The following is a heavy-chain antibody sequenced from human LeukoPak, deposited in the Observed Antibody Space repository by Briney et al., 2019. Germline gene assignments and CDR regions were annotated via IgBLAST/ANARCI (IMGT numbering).Heavy chain of an antibody. CDR1: GYTFTSYD. J-gene: IGHJ5*02. CDR3: ARTGLRYFDWCS. V-gene: IGHV1-8*01. D-gene: IGHD3-9*01. CDR2: MNPNSGNT. Sequence: ASVKVSCKASGYTFTSYDINWVRQATGQGLEWMGWMNPNSGNTGYAQKFQGRVTMTRNTSIRTAYMELSNLRSEDTAVYYCARTGLRYFDWCSWGQGTLVTVSS.